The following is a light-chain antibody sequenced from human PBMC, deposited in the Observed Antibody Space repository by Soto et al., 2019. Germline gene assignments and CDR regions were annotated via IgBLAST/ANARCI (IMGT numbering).Light chain of an antibody. CDR2: GAS. V-gene: IGKV3-20*01. CDR1: QSVTGNY. Sequence: PGQIATLSFMSRQSVTGNYLAWYQQKPGQAPRLLIYGASSRATGIPDRFSGSGSGTDFTLTISRLEPEDFAVYYCQQYGISPSWTFGQGTKVDI. J-gene: IGKJ1*01. CDR3: QQYGISPSWT.